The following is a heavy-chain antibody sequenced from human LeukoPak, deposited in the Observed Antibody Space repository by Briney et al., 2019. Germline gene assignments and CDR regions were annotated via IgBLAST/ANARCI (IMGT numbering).Heavy chain of an antibody. D-gene: IGHD4-11*01. V-gene: IGHV4-59*12. J-gene: IGHJ4*02. CDR3: AREAPNYSYEFDY. Sequence: SETLSLTCTISGASISSFYWSWIRQPPGKGLEWIGSINYSGSTNYNPSLKSRVTISVDTSKNQFSLKLTSVTAADTAVYYCAREAPNYSYEFDYWGQGTLVTVSS. CDR2: INYSGST. CDR1: GASISSFY.